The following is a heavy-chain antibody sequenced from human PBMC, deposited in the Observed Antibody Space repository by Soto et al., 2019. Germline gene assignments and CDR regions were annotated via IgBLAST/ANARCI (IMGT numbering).Heavy chain of an antibody. CDR3: VRVRGYSYGYGDV. V-gene: IGHV3-48*02. D-gene: IGHD5-18*01. J-gene: IGHJ6*02. CDR2: ISGSGSPI. CDR1: GCSISRNIYY. Sequence: ETLSLTCTVSGCSISRNIYYWGWVRQAPGKGLEWVSFISGSGSPIYYADSVKGRFTISRDNAKNSLYLQMNSLRDEDTAVYYCVRVRGYSYGYGDVWGQGTTVTVSS.